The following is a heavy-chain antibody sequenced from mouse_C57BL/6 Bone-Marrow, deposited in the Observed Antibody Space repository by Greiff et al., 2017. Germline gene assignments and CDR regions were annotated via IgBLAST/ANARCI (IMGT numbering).Heavy chain of an antibody. CDR1: GFNIKDDY. Sequence: EVQLVEPGAELVRPGASVKLSCTASGFNIKDDYMHWVKQRPEQGLEWIGWIDPENGDTEYASKFQGKATITVDTSSNTAYLQLSSLTSEDTAVYYCTRIAYWGQGTLVTVSA. CDR2: IDPENGDT. V-gene: IGHV14-4*01. CDR3: TRIAY. J-gene: IGHJ3*01.